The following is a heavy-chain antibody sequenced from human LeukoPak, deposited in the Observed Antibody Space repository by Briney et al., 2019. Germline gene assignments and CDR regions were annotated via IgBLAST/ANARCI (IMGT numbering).Heavy chain of an antibody. J-gene: IGHJ4*02. V-gene: IGHV3-21*01. CDR2: ISSSSSYI. D-gene: IGHD5-18*01. CDR1: GFTFSSYS. CDR3: ARSVDTAMVTHFDY. Sequence: GGSLRLSCAASGFTFSSYSMNWVRQAPGKGLEWVSSISSSSSYIYYADSVEGRFTISRDNAKNSLYLQMNSLRAEDTAVYYCARSVDTAMVTHFDYWGQGTLVTVSS.